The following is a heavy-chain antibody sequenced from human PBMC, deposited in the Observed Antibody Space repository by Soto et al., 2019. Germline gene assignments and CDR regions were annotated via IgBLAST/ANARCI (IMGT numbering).Heavy chain of an antibody. J-gene: IGHJ1*01. D-gene: IGHD3-22*01. V-gene: IGHV1-69*13. CDR1: GGTLSIYA. CDR2: IIPIFGTA. Sequence: SAKVSCTASGGTLSIYAIGWVRQAPGQGLEWMGGIIPIFGTANYAQKFQGRVTITADESTSTAYMELSSLRSEDTAVYYCAREPLNYYDSSGYYSRYFQHWGQGTLVTAPQ. CDR3: AREPLNYYDSSGYYSRYFQH.